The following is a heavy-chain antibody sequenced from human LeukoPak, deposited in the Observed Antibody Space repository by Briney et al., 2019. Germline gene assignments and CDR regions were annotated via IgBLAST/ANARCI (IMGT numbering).Heavy chain of an antibody. CDR3: ARDNPGIAVAGTEYFDY. D-gene: IGHD6-19*01. V-gene: IGHV4-38-2*02. Sequence: IPSETLSLTCTVSGYSISSGYYWGWIRQPPGKGLEWIGEINHSGSTNYNPSLKSRVTISVDTSKNQFSLKLSSVTAADTAVYYCARDNPGIAVAGTEYFDYWGQGTLVTVSS. CDR1: GYSISSGYY. J-gene: IGHJ4*02. CDR2: INHSGST.